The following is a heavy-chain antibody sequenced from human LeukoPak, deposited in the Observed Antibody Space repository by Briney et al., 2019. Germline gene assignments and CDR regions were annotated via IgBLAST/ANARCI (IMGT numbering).Heavy chain of an antibody. CDR2: IYTSGST. Sequence: PSETLSLTCAVSGGSISTYYWSWIRQPAGKGLEWIGRIYTSGSTNYNPSLKSRVTMSVDTSKNQFSLKLTSVTAADTAVYYCARGLGSNWYFDSWGQGTQVTVSS. CDR3: ARGLGSNWYFDS. CDR1: GGSISTYY. D-gene: IGHD6-13*01. J-gene: IGHJ4*02. V-gene: IGHV4-4*07.